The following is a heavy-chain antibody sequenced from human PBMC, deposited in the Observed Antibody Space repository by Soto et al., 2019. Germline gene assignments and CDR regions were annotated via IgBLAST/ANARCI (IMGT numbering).Heavy chain of an antibody. J-gene: IGHJ5*02. CDR1: GGTLNSYA. CDR3: AGLGSGYSLDP. Sequence: GGPVEVSRTGSGGTLNSYAISWVGQAPGQGPEWVGGIIPIFLTANYAQKFQGRLTITADGSTSTAYMELSSLRSEDTAVYYCAGLGSGYSLDPRGQGTLVTVSS. CDR2: IIPIFLTA. D-gene: IGHD5-18*01. V-gene: IGHV1-69*13.